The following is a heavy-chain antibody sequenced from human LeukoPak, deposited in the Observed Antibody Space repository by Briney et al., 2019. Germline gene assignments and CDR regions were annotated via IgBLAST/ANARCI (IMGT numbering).Heavy chain of an antibody. CDR2: FDPEDGET. V-gene: IGHV1-24*01. CDR3: ATREFSFESRTDY. J-gene: IGHJ4*02. CDR1: GYTLTELS. Sequence: ASVKVSCKVSGYTLTELSMHWVRQAPGKGLEWMGGFDPEDGETIYAQKFQGRVTMTEDTSTDTAYMELSSLRSEDTAVYYCATREFSFESRTDYWGQGTLATVSS. D-gene: IGHD3-3*01.